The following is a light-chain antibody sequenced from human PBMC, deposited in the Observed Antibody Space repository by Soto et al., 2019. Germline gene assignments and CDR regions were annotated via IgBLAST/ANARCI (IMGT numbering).Light chain of an antibody. J-gene: IGKJ2*01. CDR3: QHYDSSPYT. CDR2: GAS. V-gene: IGKV3-20*01. Sequence: EIVLTQSPGTLSLSPGERATLSCRASQSVSSTYFAWYQQKPGQAPRLLIYGASSRETGIPDTFSGSGSGTDFTLTLSRLEPEDFAVYYCQHYDSSPYTFRQGTKLEIK. CDR1: QSVSSTY.